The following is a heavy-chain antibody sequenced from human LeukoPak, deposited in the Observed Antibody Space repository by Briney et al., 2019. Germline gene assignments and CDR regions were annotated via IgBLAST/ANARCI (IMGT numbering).Heavy chain of an antibody. Sequence: GRSLRLSCAASGFTFGDFGMHWVRQAPGKGLEWVAVISYDGSRKYYAGSVNGRFTVSRDNSKNTLSLQMTSLRAEDTALYYCAKSMIVVVTEGFFDYWGQGTLVTVSS. V-gene: IGHV3-30*18. J-gene: IGHJ4*02. CDR1: GFTFGDFG. D-gene: IGHD3-22*01. CDR3: AKSMIVVVTEGFFDY. CDR2: ISYDGSRK.